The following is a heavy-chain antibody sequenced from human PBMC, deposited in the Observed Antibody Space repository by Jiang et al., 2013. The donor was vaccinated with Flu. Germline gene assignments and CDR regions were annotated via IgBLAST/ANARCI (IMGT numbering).Heavy chain of an antibody. CDR1: FSSYG. V-gene: IGHV3-33*01. D-gene: IGHD6-19*01. J-gene: IGHJ4*02. CDR3: ARDSRQSFDY. CDR2: IWYDGSNK. Sequence: FSSYGMHWVRQAPGKGLEWVAVIWYDGSNKYYADSVKGRFTISRDNSKNTLYLQMNSLRAEDTAVYYCARDSRQSFDYWGQGTLVTVSS.